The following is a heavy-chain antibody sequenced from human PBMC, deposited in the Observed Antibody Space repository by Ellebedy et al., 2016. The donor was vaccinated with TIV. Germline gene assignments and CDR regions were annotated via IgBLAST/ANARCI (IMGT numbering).Heavy chain of an antibody. D-gene: IGHD7-27*01. CDR3: ARHWAPYGLDV. Sequence: GESLKISCAASVFTFSRHWMHWVRQDPGKGLVWVSRINGDGSSTNYADFVKGRFTISRDNAKNTLYLEMNSLRDEDTAVYYCARHWAPYGLDVWGQGTTVTVSS. V-gene: IGHV3-74*01. CDR2: INGDGSST. J-gene: IGHJ6*02. CDR1: VFTFSRHW.